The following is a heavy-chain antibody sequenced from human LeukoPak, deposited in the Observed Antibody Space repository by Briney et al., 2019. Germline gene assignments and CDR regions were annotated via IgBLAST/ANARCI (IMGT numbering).Heavy chain of an antibody. V-gene: IGHV3-21*01. CDR3: ARGRLATINDFDY. J-gene: IGHJ4*02. Sequence: PGGSLRLSCAASGFTFSSYSMNWVRQAPGKGLEWVSSISSSSSYIYYADSVKGRFTISRDNAKNSLYLQMNSLRAEDTAVYYCARGRLATINDFDYWGQGTLVTVSS. CDR2: ISSSSSYI. CDR1: GFTFSSYS. D-gene: IGHD5-12*01.